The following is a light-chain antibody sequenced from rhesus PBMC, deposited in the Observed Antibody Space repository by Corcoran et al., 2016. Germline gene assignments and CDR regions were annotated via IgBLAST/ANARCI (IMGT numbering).Light chain of an antibody. CDR3: QHGYGTPLYS. Sequence: DIQMTQSPSSLSASIGDRVTITCQASQDITNNLAWYQQKPGKVPNPMIYKASTLNSGVPSRFSGSGSGTEFTLTLSSLQPEDFASYYCQHGYGTPLYSFGQGTKVEIK. J-gene: IGKJ2*01. CDR2: KAS. V-gene: IGKV1-25*01. CDR1: QDITNN.